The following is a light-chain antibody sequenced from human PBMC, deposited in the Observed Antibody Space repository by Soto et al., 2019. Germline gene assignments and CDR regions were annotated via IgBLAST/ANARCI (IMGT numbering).Light chain of an antibody. CDR3: QQRGNWPVLT. CDR1: QSVSSY. CDR2: DAS. Sequence: EIVLTQSPATLSLSPGERATLSCRSSQSVSSYLAWYQQKPGQAPRLLIYDASNRPTGIPARFSGSESGTDFTLTISSIEPADYAVYYCQQRGNWPVLTFGGGTKVEIK. V-gene: IGKV3-11*01. J-gene: IGKJ4*01.